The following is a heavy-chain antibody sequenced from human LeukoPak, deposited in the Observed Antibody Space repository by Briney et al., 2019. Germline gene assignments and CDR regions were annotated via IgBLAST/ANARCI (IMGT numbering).Heavy chain of an antibody. D-gene: IGHD3-10*01. J-gene: IGHJ4*02. V-gene: IGHV4-59*08. CDR1: GGSMSNYY. CDR3: AGLREYGSGTYYNDY. CDR2: IYYSGSP. Sequence: SETLSLTCSVSGGSMSNYYWTWMRQPPGKGLEWVGYIYYSGSPNYNPSLKSRVTISVDTSKNQFSLKLSSVTAADAAVYYCAGLREYGSGTYYNDYWGQGTLVTVSS.